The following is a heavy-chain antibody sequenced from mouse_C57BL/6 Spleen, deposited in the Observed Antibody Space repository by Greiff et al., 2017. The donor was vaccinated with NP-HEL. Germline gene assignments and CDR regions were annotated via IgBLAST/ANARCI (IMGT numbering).Heavy chain of an antibody. CDR1: GYTFTSYW. CDR2: IDPSDSET. CDR3: ATVVATDYAMDY. Sequence: VQLQQSGAELVRPGSSVKLSCKASGYTFTSYWMHWVKQRPIQGLEWIGNIDPSDSETHYNQKFKDKATLTVDKSSSTAYMQLSSQTSEDSAVYYCATVVATDYAMDYWGQGTSVTVSS. V-gene: IGHV1-52*01. J-gene: IGHJ4*01. D-gene: IGHD1-1*01.